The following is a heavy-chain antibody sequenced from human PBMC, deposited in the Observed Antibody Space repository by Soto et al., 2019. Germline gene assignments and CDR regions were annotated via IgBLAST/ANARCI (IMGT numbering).Heavy chain of an antibody. CDR3: AKDSGSPPGWFDP. J-gene: IGHJ5*02. CDR2: ISYDGSNK. D-gene: IGHD1-26*01. V-gene: IGHV3-30*18. Sequence: ESGGGVVQPGRSLRLSCAASGFTFSSYGMHWVRQAPGKGLEWVAVISYDGSNKYYADSVKGRFTISRDNSKNTLYLQMNSLRAEDTAVYYCAKDSGSPPGWFDPWGQGTLVTVSS. CDR1: GFTFSSYG.